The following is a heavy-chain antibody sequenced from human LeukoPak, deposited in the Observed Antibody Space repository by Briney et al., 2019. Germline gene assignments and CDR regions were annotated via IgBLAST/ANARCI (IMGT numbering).Heavy chain of an antibody. V-gene: IGHV3-23*01. CDR1: GFTFSSYA. Sequence: GGSLRLSCAASGFTFSSYAMSWVRQAPGKGLEWVSGSSASGGTTDYADSVKGRFTISRDNSKNTLYLHMNSLRAEDTAIYYCGRDWKLDYWGQGTLVTVSS. CDR3: GRDWKLDY. CDR2: SSASGGTT. D-gene: IGHD1-1*01. J-gene: IGHJ4*02.